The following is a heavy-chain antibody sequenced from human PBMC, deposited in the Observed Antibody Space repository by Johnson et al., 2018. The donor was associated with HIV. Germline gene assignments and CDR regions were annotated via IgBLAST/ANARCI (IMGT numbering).Heavy chain of an antibody. CDR3: VRTSCTGARCLGYDPFDV. CDR1: GFTFSRYV. CDR2: IYSGGST. D-gene: IGHD3-16*01. Sequence: MLLVESGGGVVQPGRTLRLSCAVSGFTFSRYVMHWVRQAPGTGLEWVSVIYSGGSTYYADSVKGRFTLSRDNSKNTLYLQLNSLRAEDTAVYYCVRTSCTGARCLGYDPFDVWGQGTMVTVSS. J-gene: IGHJ3*01. V-gene: IGHV3-66*01.